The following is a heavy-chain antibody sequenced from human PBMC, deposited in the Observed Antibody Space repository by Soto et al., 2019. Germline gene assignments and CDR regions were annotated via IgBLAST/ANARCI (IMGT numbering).Heavy chain of an antibody. Sequence: GGSLRLSCAASGFTFSSYAMSWVRQAPGKGLEWVSAISGSGGSTYYADSVKGRFTISRDNSKNTLYLQMNSLRAEDTAVYYCARDGQSYYDSSGYSHDAFDIWGQGTMVTVSS. CDR1: GFTFSSYA. J-gene: IGHJ3*02. CDR3: ARDGQSYYDSSGYSHDAFDI. CDR2: ISGSGGST. V-gene: IGHV3-23*01. D-gene: IGHD3-22*01.